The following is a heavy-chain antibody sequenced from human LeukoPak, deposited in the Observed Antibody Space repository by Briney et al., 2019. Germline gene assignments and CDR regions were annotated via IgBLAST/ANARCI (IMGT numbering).Heavy chain of an antibody. V-gene: IGHV4-59*01. CDR2: IYYSGST. Sequence: PSETLSLTCTVSDVSISSYYWSWIRQPPGKGLEWIGYIYYSGSTNYNPSLKSRVPISVDTSKNQFSLKLSSVTAADTAVYYCARDGGGYGSGNNYYYCYQMYLWGKGTKASISS. J-gene: IGHJ6*03. CDR3: ARDGGGYGSGNNYYYCYQMYL. D-gene: IGHD3-10*01. CDR1: DVSISSYY.